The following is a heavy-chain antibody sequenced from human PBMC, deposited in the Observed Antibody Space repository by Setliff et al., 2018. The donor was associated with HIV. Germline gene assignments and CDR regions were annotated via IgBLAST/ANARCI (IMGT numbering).Heavy chain of an antibody. V-gene: IGHV1-18*01. CDR2: ISAYNGNT. J-gene: IGHJ3*01. D-gene: IGHD2-2*01. Sequence: GASVKVSCKASGYTFTSYGISWVRQAPGQGLEWMGWISAYNGNTNYAQKLQGRVTMTTDTSTNTAYMELRSLRSDDTAVYYCARPLPIGGYWSSTSCQGAFDFWGRGTMVTVSS. CDR3: ARPLPIGGYWSSTSCQGAFDF. CDR1: GYTFTSYG.